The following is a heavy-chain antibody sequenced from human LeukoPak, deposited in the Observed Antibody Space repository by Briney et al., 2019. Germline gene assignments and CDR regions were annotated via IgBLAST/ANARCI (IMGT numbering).Heavy chain of an antibody. CDR2: MNPDSGNT. Sequence: ASVKVSCKASRYTFTSYDINWVRQATGQGLEWMGWMNPDSGNTGYAQKFQGRVTITRNTSINTAYMELSSLRFEDTAVYYCASHAKTYSGSYYAVYWGQGTLVTVSS. CDR1: RYTFTSYD. J-gene: IGHJ4*02. D-gene: IGHD1-26*01. CDR3: ASHAKTYSGSYYAVY. V-gene: IGHV1-8*03.